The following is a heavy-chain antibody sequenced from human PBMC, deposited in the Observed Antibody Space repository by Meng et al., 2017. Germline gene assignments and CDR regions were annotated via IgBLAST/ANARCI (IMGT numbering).Heavy chain of an antibody. J-gene: IGHJ4*02. D-gene: IGHD3-16*01. V-gene: IGHV3-23*01. CDR2: ISGSGGST. CDR1: GFTFSSYA. CDR3: AKGYYDYVWGSYVDY. Sequence: GESLKISWAAAGFTFSSYAMSWVRQAPGKGLEWVSAISGSGGSTYYAESVQGRFTISRDNSKNTLYLQMNSLRAEDTAVYYCAKGYYDYVWGSYVDYWGQGTLVTVSS.